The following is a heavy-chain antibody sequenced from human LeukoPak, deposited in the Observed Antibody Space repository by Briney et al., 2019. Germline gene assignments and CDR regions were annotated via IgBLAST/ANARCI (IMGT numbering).Heavy chain of an antibody. D-gene: IGHD3-3*01. Sequence: GASVKVSCKASGYTFTSYDINWVRQATGQGLEWMGWMNPNSGNTGYAQKFQGRVTMTRNTSISTAYMELSSLRPEDTAVYYCARGPSTIFGVVYYYYYGMDVWGQGTTVTVSS. CDR2: MNPNSGNT. CDR3: ARGPSTIFGVVYYYYYGMDV. CDR1: GYTFTSYD. J-gene: IGHJ6*02. V-gene: IGHV1-8*01.